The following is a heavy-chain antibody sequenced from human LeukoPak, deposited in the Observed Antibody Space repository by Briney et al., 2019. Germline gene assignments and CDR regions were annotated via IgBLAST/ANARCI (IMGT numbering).Heavy chain of an antibody. CDR3: VRGYCSGGTCYLDY. D-gene: IGHD2-15*01. CDR1: GFTFSSYG. Sequence: GRPLRLSCAASGFTFSSYGMHWVRQAPGKGLEWVAVIWYDGSNKYYADSVKGRFTISRDNSKNSLYLQVNSLRAEDTAVYFCVRGYCSGGTCYLDYWGQGTLVTVSS. J-gene: IGHJ4*02. V-gene: IGHV3-33*01. CDR2: IWYDGSNK.